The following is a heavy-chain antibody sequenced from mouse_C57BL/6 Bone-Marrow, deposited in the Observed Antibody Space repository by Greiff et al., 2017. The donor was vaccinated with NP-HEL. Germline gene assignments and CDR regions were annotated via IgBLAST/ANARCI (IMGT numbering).Heavy chain of an antibody. Sequence: EVMLVESGGGLVQPGGSLSLSCAASGFTFTDYYMSWVRQPPGKGLEWLGFIRNKANGYTTEYSASVKGRFTISRDNSQSILYLQMNALRAEDSATYYCARCVPWNFDYWGQGTTLTVSS. CDR2: IRNKANGYTT. CDR1: GFTFTDYY. J-gene: IGHJ2*01. V-gene: IGHV7-3*01. CDR3: ARCVPWNFDY.